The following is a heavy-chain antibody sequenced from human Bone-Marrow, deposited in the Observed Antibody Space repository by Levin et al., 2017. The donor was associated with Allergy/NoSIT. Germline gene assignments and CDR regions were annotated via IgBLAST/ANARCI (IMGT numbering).Heavy chain of an antibody. CDR3: ARGHYYDSSGYHGYFDY. J-gene: IGHJ4*02. D-gene: IGHD3-22*01. CDR1: GYTFTSYY. Sequence: GESLKISCKASGYTFTSYYMHWVRQAPGQGLEWMGIINPSGGSTSYAQKFQGRVTMTRDTSTSTVYMELSSLRSEDTAVYYCARGHYYDSSGYHGYFDYWGQGTLVTVSS. V-gene: IGHV1-46*01. CDR2: INPSGGST.